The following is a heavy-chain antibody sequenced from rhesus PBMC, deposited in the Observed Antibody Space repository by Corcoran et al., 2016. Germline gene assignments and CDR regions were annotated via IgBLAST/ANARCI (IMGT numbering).Heavy chain of an antibody. CDR3: ARVDSSGWGFDY. Sequence: QVQLQESGPGVVKPSETLSLTCAVSGGSISDSYRWSWIRQTPRKGLEWIGYIYCSSTSTNYNPSLQSRSTNSKDTSKNQFSLKLSSETAADTAVYYCARVDSSGWGFDYWGQGVVVTVSS. J-gene: IGHJ6*01. CDR1: GGSISDSYR. D-gene: IGHD6-31*01. CDR2: IYCSSTST. V-gene: IGHV4S10*01.